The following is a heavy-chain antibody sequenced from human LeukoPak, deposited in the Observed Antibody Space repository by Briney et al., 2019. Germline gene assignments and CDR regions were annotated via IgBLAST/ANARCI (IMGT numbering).Heavy chain of an antibody. Sequence: GASVKVSCKASGYTFTSYDINWVRQATGQGLEWMGWMNPNSGNTGYAQKFQGRVTMTRNTSISTAYMELSSLRSGDTAVYYCARARYGYCSSTSCSPKIAFDPWGQGTLVTVSS. D-gene: IGHD2-2*01. J-gene: IGHJ5*02. V-gene: IGHV1-8*01. CDR3: ARARYGYCSSTSCSPKIAFDP. CDR2: MNPNSGNT. CDR1: GYTFTSYD.